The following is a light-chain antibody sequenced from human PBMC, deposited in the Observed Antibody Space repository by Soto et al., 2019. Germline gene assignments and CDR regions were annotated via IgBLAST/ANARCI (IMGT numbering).Light chain of an antibody. CDR1: SSDVGGYDY. CDR2: EVT. Sequence: QSALTQPASVSGSPGQSITISCAGTSSDVGGYDYVSWYQQHPGKAPKLMIYEVTNRPSGVSNRFSGSKSGNTASLTISGLQAEDEADYYCSSYASGTSLIFGTGTKVPVL. CDR3: SSYASGTSLI. J-gene: IGLJ1*01. V-gene: IGLV2-14*01.